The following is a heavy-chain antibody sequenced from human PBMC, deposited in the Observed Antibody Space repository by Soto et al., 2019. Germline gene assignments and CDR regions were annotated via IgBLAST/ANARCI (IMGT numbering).Heavy chain of an antibody. CDR1: GGSISSGGYY. J-gene: IGHJ4*02. V-gene: IGHV4-31*03. CDR3: ARLVYDTRLNYMYFDF. D-gene: IGHD3-10*01. Sequence: PSETLSLTCTVSGGSISSGGYYWSWTRQHPGKGLEWIGYIYYSGSTYYNPSLKSRVTISVDTSKNQFSLKLTSVTAADTAIYFCARLVYDTRLNYMYFDFWGQGALVTVSS. CDR2: IYYSGST.